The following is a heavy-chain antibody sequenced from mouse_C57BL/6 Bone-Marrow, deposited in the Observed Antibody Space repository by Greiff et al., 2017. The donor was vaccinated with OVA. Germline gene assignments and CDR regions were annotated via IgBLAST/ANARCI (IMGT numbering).Heavy chain of an antibody. Sequence: EVQLVESGAELVRPGASVKLSCTASGFNIKDDYMHWVKQRPEQGLEWIGWIDPENGDTEYASKFQGKATITADTSSNTAYLQLRSLTSEDTVVYYCTSQGAWFADWGEETLVTVSA. V-gene: IGHV14-4*01. J-gene: IGHJ3*01. CDR3: TSQGAWFAD. CDR2: IDPENGDT. CDR1: GFNIKDDY.